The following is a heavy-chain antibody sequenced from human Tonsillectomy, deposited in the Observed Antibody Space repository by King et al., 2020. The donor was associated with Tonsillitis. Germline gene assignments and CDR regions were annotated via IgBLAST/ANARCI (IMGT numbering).Heavy chain of an antibody. V-gene: IGHV4-39*01. CDR3: ARLPDISGSFYYFDY. CDR1: GGSISSISYY. D-gene: IGHD1-26*01. J-gene: IGHJ4*02. CDR2: IYYSGST. Sequence: LQLQESGPGLVKPSETLSLTCTVSGGSISSISYYWGWIRQPPGKGLEWIGSIYYSGSTYYNPSLKSRVTISVDTSKNQFSLKLSSVTAADTAVYYCARLPDISGSFYYFDYWGQGTLVTVSS.